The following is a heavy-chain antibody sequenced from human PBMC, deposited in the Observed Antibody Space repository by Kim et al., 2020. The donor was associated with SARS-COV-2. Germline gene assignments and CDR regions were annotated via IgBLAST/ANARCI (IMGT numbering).Heavy chain of an antibody. CDR3: ARSPGDPSIRYSGYDLDPHYYYGMDV. Sequence: ASVKVSCKASGYTFTSYGISWVRQAPGQGLEWMGWISAYNGNTNYAQKLQGRVTMTTDTSTSTAYMELRSLRSDDTPVYYCARSPGDPSIRYSGYDLDPHYYYGMDVWGQGTTVTVSS. D-gene: IGHD5-12*01. J-gene: IGHJ6*02. CDR1: GYTFTSYG. CDR2: ISAYNGNT. V-gene: IGHV1-18*01.